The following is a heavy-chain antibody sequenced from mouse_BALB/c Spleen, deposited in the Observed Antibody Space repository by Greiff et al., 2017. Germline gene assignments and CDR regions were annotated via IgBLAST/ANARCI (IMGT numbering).Heavy chain of an antibody. D-gene: IGHD2-1*01. V-gene: IGHV2-2*02. CDR1: GFSLTSYG. CDR2: IWSGGST. CDR3: ARSYYGNYFWFAY. Sequence: VMLVESGPGLVQPSQSLSITCTVSGFSLTSYGVHWVRQSPGKGLEWLGVIWSGGSTDYNAAFISRLSISKDNSKSQVFFKMNSLQANDTAIYYCARSYYGNYFWFAYWGQGTLVTVSA. J-gene: IGHJ3*01.